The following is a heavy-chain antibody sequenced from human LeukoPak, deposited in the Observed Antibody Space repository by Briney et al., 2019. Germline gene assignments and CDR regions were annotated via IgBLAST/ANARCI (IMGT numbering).Heavy chain of an antibody. CDR1: GSTFSSYG. V-gene: IGHV3-30*18. J-gene: IGHJ3*02. CDR2: ISYDGSNK. CDR3: AKRLANLDAFDI. D-gene: IGHD4/OR15-4a*01. Sequence: GGSLRLSCAASGSTFSSYGMHWVRQAPGKGLEWVAVISYDGSNKYYADSVKGRFTISRDNSKNTLYLQMNSLRAEDTAVYYCAKRLANLDAFDIWGQGTMVTVSS.